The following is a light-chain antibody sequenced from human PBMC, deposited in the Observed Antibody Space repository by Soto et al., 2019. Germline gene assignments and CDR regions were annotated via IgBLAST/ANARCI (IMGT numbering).Light chain of an antibody. CDR3: QQYGTSPWT. V-gene: IGKV3-20*01. CDR1: QSVSSNY. CDR2: GAS. J-gene: IGKJ1*01. Sequence: IVLTQSPGTLSLSPGERATLSCRASQSVSSNYLAWYQQKPGQAPRLLIYGASSRATGIPDRFGGSGSGTDFTLTISRLEPEDFAVYYCQQYGTSPWTFGQGTKVEIK.